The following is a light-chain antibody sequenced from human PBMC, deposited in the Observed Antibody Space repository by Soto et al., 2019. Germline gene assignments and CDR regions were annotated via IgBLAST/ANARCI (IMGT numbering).Light chain of an antibody. CDR3: QQSYRTPPT. CDR2: AAS. V-gene: IGKV1-39*01. Sequence: DIQMTQSPSSLSASVGDRVTITCRASQSISSYLNWYQQKPGKAPKLLIYAASSLKSGVPSRFSGSGSGTDFTLTISSLQPEDFVTYYCQQSYRTPPTFGQGTRLEIK. CDR1: QSISSY. J-gene: IGKJ5*01.